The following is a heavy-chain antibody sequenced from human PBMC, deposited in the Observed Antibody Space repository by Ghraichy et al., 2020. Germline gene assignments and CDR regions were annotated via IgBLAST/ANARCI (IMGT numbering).Heavy chain of an antibody. Sequence: SQTLSLTCTVSGGSISSYYWSWIRQPPGKGLEWIGYIYYSGSTNYNPSLKSRVTISVDTSKNQFSLKLSSVTTADTAVYYCARRRWQQLTRYNWFDPWGQGTLVTVSS. CDR3: ARRRWQQLTRYNWFDP. D-gene: IGHD6-13*01. CDR1: GGSISSYY. J-gene: IGHJ5*02. CDR2: IYYSGST. V-gene: IGHV4-59*08.